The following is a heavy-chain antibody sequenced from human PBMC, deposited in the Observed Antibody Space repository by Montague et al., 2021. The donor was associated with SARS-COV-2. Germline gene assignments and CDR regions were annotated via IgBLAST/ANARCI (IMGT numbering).Heavy chain of an antibody. D-gene: IGHD3-22*01. CDR1: GGSISSYY. CDR2: IYYSGST. J-gene: IGHJ4*02. CDR3: ARIWYSSGYQGIYYFDY. V-gene: IGHV4-59*01. Sequence: SETLSLTCTVSGGSISSYYWSWIRKPQGKGMEWIGYIYYSGSTNSNPTLKSRVTISVETSKNQFHLKLSSVTAADTAVYYCARIWYSSGYQGIYYFDYWGQGTLVTVSS.